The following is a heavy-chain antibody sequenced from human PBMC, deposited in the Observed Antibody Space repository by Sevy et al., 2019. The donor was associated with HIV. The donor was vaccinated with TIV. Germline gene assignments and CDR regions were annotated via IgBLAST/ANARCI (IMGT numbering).Heavy chain of an antibody. V-gene: IGHV3-48*01. J-gene: IGHJ4*02. Sequence: GGSLRLSCAASGFTFSSYSMNWVRQAPGKGLEWVSYISSSSSTIYYADSVKGRFTISRDNAKNSLYLQMNSLRAEDTAVYYCARDLSYDILTGPLRPYPYFDYWGQGTLVTVSS. CDR3: ARDLSYDILTGPLRPYPYFDY. CDR1: GFTFSSYS. CDR2: ISSSSSTI. D-gene: IGHD3-9*01.